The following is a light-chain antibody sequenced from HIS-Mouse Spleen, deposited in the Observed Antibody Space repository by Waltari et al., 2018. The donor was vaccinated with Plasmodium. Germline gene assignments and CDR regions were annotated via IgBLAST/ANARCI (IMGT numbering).Light chain of an antibody. CDR2: KDS. CDR1: ALPKQY. J-gene: IGLJ3*02. CDR3: QSADSSGTPNWV. Sequence: SYELTQPPSVSVSPGQTARITCSGDALPKQYAYWYQQKPGQAPVLVIYKDSERPSGIPERFSGSHSGTTVTLTISGVQAEDEADYYCQSADSSGTPNWVFGGGTKLTVL. V-gene: IGLV3-25*03.